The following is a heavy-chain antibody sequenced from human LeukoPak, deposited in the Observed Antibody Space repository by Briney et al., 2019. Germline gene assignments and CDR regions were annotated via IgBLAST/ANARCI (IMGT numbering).Heavy chain of an antibody. CDR1: GGSISSYY. CDR2: IYYSGSS. Sequence: KPWETLSLTCAVSGGSISSYYWSWIRQPPGKGLEWIGDIYYSGSSNYNPSLKSGVTITVDTSKNQSSLKLSSVTAADTAVYYCARQTYVTDRAIDRYFDSRRLDYYYYYYMDVWGKGTTVTVSS. J-gene: IGHJ6*03. CDR3: ARQTYVTDRAIDRYFDSRRLDYYYYYYMDV. D-gene: IGHD3-9*01. V-gene: IGHV4-59*01.